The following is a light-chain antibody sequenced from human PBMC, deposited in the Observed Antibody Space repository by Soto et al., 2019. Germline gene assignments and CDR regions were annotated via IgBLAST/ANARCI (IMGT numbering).Light chain of an antibody. CDR1: QDISNY. J-gene: IGKJ4*01. CDR2: DAS. Sequence: DIQMTQSPSSLSASVGDRVTITCQASQDISNYLNWYQQKPGKAPKLLIYDASNLETGVPSRFSGSGSGTDFSFTISSLRPEDVATYYCQHYDNLPLTFGGGTKVEIK. CDR3: QHYDNLPLT. V-gene: IGKV1-33*01.